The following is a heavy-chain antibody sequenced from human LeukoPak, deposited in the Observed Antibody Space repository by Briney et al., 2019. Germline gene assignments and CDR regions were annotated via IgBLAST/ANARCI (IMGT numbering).Heavy chain of an antibody. Sequence: SVKISCKASGGTFSSSPISWLRQVPGPGLQWMGGITPIFGTGRYMKNFQGRVTITADASTSTVYMEMSSLGSEDTAVYYCARVTTRGTFDYWGQGTLVTVSS. CDR2: ITPIFGTG. D-gene: IGHD3-22*01. CDR1: GGTFSSSP. J-gene: IGHJ4*02. V-gene: IGHV1-69*13. CDR3: ARVTTRGTFDY.